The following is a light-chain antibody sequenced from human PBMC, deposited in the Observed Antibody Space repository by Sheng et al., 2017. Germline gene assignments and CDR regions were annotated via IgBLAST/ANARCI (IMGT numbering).Light chain of an antibody. J-gene: IGKJ3*01. CDR2: DAS. CDR3: QQYDNLRVFT. CDR1: QDISNY. V-gene: IGKV1-33*01. Sequence: DIQMTQSPSSLSASVGDRVTITCQASQDISNYLNWYQQKPGKAPKLLIYDASNLETGVPSRFSGSGSGTDFTFTISSLQPEDIATYYCQQYDNLRVFTFGPGTESGYQT.